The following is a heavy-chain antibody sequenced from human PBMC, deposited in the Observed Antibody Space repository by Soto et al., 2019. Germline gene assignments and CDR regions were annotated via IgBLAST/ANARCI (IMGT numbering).Heavy chain of an antibody. CDR3: ARDRGITMVRGAQYYYYGMDV. V-gene: IGHV4-59*01. D-gene: IGHD3-10*01. CDR1: GGSISSYY. J-gene: IGHJ6*02. Sequence: SETLSLTCTVSGGSISSYYWSWIRQPPGKGLEWFGYIYYSGSTNYNPSLKSRVTISVDTSKNQFSLKLSSVTAADTAVYYCARDRGITMVRGAQYYYYGMDVWGQGTTVTVS. CDR2: IYYSGST.